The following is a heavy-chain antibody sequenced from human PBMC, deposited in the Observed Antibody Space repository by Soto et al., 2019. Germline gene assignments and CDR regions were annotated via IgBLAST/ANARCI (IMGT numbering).Heavy chain of an antibody. CDR2: ISGFNGKT. CDR3: ARDRKYFGPAGANWFDL. J-gene: IGHJ5*02. Sequence: LQSAAELRSPGASVKVSCKTSGYSFARYGVSWVRQAPGQGLEWLGWISGFNGKTEYSQTLSDRVTRTTDTSTGTAYFELRRLKSDDTAMDYCARDRKYFGPAGANWFDLWGQGTLVTVSS. D-gene: IGHD3-9*01. CDR1: GYSFARYG. V-gene: IGHV1-18*01.